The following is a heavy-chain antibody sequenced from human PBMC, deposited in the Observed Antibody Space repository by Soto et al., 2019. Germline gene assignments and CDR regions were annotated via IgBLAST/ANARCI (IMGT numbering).Heavy chain of an antibody. CDR2: IYWDDDK. CDR1: GFSLSTSGVG. CDR3: APTTNIVVADY. V-gene: IGHV2-5*02. D-gene: IGHD2-21*01. Sequence: QITLKESGPTLVKPTQTLTLTCTFSGFSLSTSGVGVGWIRQPPGKALAWLALIYWDDDKRYSPSLKSRLTITKDTSKNQVVLTMTNMDPVDTATYYCAPTTNIVVADYWGQGTLVTVSS. J-gene: IGHJ4*02.